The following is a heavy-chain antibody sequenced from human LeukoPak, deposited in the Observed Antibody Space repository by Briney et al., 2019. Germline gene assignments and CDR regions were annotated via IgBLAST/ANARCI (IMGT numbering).Heavy chain of an antibody. J-gene: IGHJ4*02. D-gene: IGHD5-18*01. Sequence: PSETLSLTCAVYGGSFSGYYWSWIRQPPGKGLEWIGEINHSGSTNYNPSLKSRVTISVDTSKNQFSLKLSSVTAADTAVYYCARGVGYSYGNFDYWGQGTLVTVSS. CDR3: ARGVGYSYGNFDY. CDR1: GGSFSGYY. CDR2: INHSGST. V-gene: IGHV4-34*01.